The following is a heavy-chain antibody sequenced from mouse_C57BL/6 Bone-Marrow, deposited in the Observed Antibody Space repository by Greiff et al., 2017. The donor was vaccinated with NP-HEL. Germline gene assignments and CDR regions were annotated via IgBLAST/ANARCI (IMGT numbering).Heavy chain of an antibody. CDR3: ARGVHYGSSSYAMDY. V-gene: IGHV1-69*01. J-gene: IGHJ4*01. D-gene: IGHD1-1*01. CDR1: GYTFTSYW. Sequence: QVQLQQPGAELVMPGASVKLSCKASGYTFTSYWMHWVKQRPGQGLEWIGEIDPSDSYTNYNQKFKGKSTLTVDKSSSTAYMQLSSLTSEDSAVYDCARGVHYGSSSYAMDYWGQGTSVTVSS. CDR2: IDPSDSYT.